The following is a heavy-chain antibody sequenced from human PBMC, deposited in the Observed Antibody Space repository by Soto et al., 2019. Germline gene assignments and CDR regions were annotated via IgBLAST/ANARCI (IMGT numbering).Heavy chain of an antibody. V-gene: IGHV1-18*01. D-gene: IGHD3-22*01. J-gene: IGHJ4*02. Sequence: GASVKVSCKASGYTFTSYGISWVRQAPGQGLEWMGWISAYNGNTNYAQKLQGRVTMTTDTSTSTAYMELRSLRSDDTAVYYCARVDDSSGYYYYSDYWGQGTLVTVS. CDR2: ISAYNGNT. CDR1: GYTFTSYG. CDR3: ARVDDSSGYYYYSDY.